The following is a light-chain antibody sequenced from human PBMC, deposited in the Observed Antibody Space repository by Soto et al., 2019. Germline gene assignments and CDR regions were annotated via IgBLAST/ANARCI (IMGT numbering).Light chain of an antibody. Sequence: EIVLTQSPDTLSLSPGERATLSCRASQSVSTNSLAWYQQKRGQAPRPLIYGASSRAPGIPARFSGSGSGTDFTLTISRLEPEDFAVYYCQQYGSSVLTFGGGTKVEIK. V-gene: IGKV3-20*01. CDR1: QSVSTNS. J-gene: IGKJ4*01. CDR2: GAS. CDR3: QQYGSSVLT.